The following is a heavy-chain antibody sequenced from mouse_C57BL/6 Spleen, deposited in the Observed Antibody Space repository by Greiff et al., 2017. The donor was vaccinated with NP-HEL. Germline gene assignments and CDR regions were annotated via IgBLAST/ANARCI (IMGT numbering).Heavy chain of an antibody. CDR2: ISSGGSYT. Sequence: EVQGVESGGDLVKPGGSLKLSCAASGFTFSSYGMSWVRQTPDKRLEWVATISSGGSYTYYPDSVKGRFTISRDNAKNTLYLQMSSLKSEDTAMYYCARHEDYAYFDYWGQGTTLTVSS. V-gene: IGHV5-6*01. CDR1: GFTFSSYG. J-gene: IGHJ2*01. CDR3: ARHEDYAYFDY. D-gene: IGHD2-4*01.